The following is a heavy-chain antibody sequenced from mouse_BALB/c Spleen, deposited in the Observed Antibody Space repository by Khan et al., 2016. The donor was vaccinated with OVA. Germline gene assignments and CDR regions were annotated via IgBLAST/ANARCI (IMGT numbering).Heavy chain of an antibody. CDR3: ADHLTGSFAY. V-gene: IGHV5-6*01. D-gene: IGHD4-1*01. CDR2: ISSDGTYT. J-gene: IGHJ3*01. CDR1: GFTFSVYS. Sequence: EVQLVESGGDFVKPGGSLKLSCAASGFTFSVYSMSWVRQTPDKRLEWVATISSDGTYTYYPASVKGRFTISRDNAKNTLYLQVISLKSEDTAMYFCADHLTGSFAYWGQGTLVTVSA.